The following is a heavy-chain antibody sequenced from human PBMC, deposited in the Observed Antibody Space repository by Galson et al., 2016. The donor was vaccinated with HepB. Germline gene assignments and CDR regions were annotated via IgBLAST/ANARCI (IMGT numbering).Heavy chain of an antibody. D-gene: IGHD2-15*01. CDR2: ISSSSNTI. CDR3: ARGGSGSSCSTRLFDY. J-gene: IGHJ4*02. CDR1: GFTFSIYN. V-gene: IGHV3-48*02. Sequence: SLRLSCAASGFTFSIYNMNWVRQTPGMGLQWVSYISSSSNTIYYADSVKGRFTISRDNAKNSLYLQMNSLREADTALYYCARGGSGSSCSTRLFDYWGQGTLVTVSS.